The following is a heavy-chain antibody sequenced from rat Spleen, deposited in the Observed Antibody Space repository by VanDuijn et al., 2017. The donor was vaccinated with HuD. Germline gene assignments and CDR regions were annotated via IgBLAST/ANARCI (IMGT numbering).Heavy chain of an antibody. CDR3: ARVGTRVSRFAY. CDR1: GFTFSDYY. D-gene: IGHD1-4*01. J-gene: IGHJ3*01. V-gene: IGHV5-25*01. CDR2: ISPGADNT. Sequence: EVQLVESGGGLVQPGRSMKLSCAASGFTFSDYYMAWVRQAPAKGLEWVASISPGADNTYFRDSVKGRFTISRDNARGTLYLQMDSLRSEDTATYYCARVGTRVSRFAYWGQGTLVTVSS.